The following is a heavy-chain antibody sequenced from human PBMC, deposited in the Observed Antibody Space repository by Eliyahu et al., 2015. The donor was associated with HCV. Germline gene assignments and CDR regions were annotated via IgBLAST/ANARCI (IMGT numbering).Heavy chain of an antibody. CDR2: VRSEADGGTI. D-gene: IGHD3-3*01. Sequence: EVQLVESGGDFVKSGGSLRLSCVVSGLTLNNIWMXWVRHPPPGKGLEWLGRVRSEADGGTIEYTEAIQDRFVISRDDSQNTLSLIMTKVEPEDTAVYYCALGNYSFWSNSVRSPRIDYWGQGTLVTVSS. CDR3: ALGNYSFWSNSVRSPRIDY. J-gene: IGHJ4*02. CDR1: GLTLNNIW. V-gene: IGHV3-15*01.